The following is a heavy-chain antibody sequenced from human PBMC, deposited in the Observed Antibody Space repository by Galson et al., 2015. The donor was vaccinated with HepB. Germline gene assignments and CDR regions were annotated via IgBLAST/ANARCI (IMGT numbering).Heavy chain of an antibody. D-gene: IGHD4-11*01. CDR1: GFTFSSYG. CDR3: AKSSKLYYYYYYMDV. CDR2: ISYDGSNK. V-gene: IGHV3-30*18. Sequence: SLRLSCAASGFTFSSYGMHWVRQAPGKGLEWVAVISYDGSNKYYADSVKGRFTISRDNSKNTLYLQMNSLRAEDTAVYYCAKSSKLYYYYYYMDVWGKGTTVTVSS. J-gene: IGHJ6*03.